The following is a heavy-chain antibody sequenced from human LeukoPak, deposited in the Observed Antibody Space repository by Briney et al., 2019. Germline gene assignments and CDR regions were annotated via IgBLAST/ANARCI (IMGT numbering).Heavy chain of an antibody. CDR3: ARGPSSGAFDI. Sequence: ASVKVSCKVSGYTFTDYFMHWLRQAPGQGPELMGWINTNSGGTKSAHKFLGKVTMTRDTSISTAYMELSRLISDDAAVYYCARGPSSGAFDIWGQGTMVTVSS. CDR1: GYTFTDYF. V-gene: IGHV1-2*02. J-gene: IGHJ3*02. D-gene: IGHD6-6*01. CDR2: INTNSGGT.